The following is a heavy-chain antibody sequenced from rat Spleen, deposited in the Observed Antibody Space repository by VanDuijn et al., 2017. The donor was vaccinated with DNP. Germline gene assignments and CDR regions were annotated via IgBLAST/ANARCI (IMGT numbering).Heavy chain of an antibody. J-gene: IGHJ3*01. CDR1: GFTFSNYD. Sequence: EVQLVESGGGLVQPGRSLKLSCAASGFTFSNYDMAWVRQAPSKGLEWVASVNTGGGITYYRDSVKGRFTVSRDNAYSTLYLQMDSLRSEDTATYFCAGNYYDGSSYYPFAYWGQGTLVTVSS. CDR2: VNTGGGIT. CDR3: AGNYYDGSSYYPFAY. V-gene: IGHV5-25*01. D-gene: IGHD1-12*02.